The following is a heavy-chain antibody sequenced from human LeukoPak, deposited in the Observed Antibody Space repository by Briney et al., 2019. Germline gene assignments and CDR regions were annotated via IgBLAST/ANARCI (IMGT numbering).Heavy chain of an antibody. Sequence: PGGSLRLSCAASGFIFSSYAMHWVRQAPGKGLEWVSAVSGSGGSTYSADSVKDRFTISRDNSKNTLYLQINSLRAEDTAVYYCARHLYGDPTAYYYGMDVWGQGTTVTVSS. J-gene: IGHJ6*02. CDR3: ARHLYGDPTAYYYGMDV. D-gene: IGHD4-17*01. CDR2: VSGSGGST. V-gene: IGHV3-23*01. CDR1: GFIFSSYA.